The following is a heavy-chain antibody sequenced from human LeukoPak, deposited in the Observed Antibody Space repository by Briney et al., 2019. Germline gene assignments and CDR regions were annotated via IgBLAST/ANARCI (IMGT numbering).Heavy chain of an antibody. CDR3: ARHASRGYSYGFANLLFLFDY. V-gene: IGHV4-39*01. J-gene: IGHJ4*02. CDR1: GGSISSSSYY. D-gene: IGHD5-18*01. Sequence: SETLSLTCTVSGGSISSSSYYWGWIRQPPGKGLEWIGSIYYSGSTYYNLSLKSRVTISVDTSKNQFSLKLSSVTAADTAVYYCARHASRGYSYGFANLLFLFDYWGQGTLVTVSS. CDR2: IYYSGST.